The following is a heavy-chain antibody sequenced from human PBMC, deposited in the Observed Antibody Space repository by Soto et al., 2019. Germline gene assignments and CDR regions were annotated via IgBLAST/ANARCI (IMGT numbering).Heavy chain of an antibody. D-gene: IGHD1-26*01. CDR1: GYTFTSYG. Sequence: QVQLVQSGAEVKKPGASVKVSCKASGYTFTSYGISWVRQAPGQGLEWRGWISAYNGNTKYAQKLKGRVTMTTDKSTSTSYMELRSLRSDDKAVYYCARDLGALIVDYWGQGTLVTVSS. V-gene: IGHV1-18*01. CDR3: ARDLGALIVDY. J-gene: IGHJ4*02. CDR2: ISAYNGNT.